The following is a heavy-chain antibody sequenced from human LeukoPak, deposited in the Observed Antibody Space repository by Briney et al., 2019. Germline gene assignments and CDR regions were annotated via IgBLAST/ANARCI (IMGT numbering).Heavy chain of an antibody. V-gene: IGHV4-34*01. J-gene: IGHJ4*02. Sequence: SETLSLTCAVYGGSLSGYYWSWIRQPPGKGLEWIGEINHSGSTNYNPSLKSRVTISVDTSENQFSLKLSSVTAADTAVYYCARSSWYDYWGQGTLVTVSS. CDR1: GGSLSGYY. D-gene: IGHD6-13*01. CDR3: ARSSWYDY. CDR2: INHSGST.